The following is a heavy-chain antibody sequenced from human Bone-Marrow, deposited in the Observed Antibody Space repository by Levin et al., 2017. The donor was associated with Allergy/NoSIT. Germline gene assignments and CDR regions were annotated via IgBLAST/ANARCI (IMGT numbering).Heavy chain of an antibody. J-gene: IGHJ1*01. Sequence: PGESLKISCKASGASFITYAITWVRQAPGQGLEYMGGIIPIVDSPYYRQKFQGRLTITADESTTAGYMELNNLKSEDTAVYYCVGFCSSSNCYSVAIWGQGTLVTVSS. D-gene: IGHD2-2*01. V-gene: IGHV1-69*01. CDR1: GASFITYA. CDR2: IIPIVDSP. CDR3: VGFCSSSNCYSVAI.